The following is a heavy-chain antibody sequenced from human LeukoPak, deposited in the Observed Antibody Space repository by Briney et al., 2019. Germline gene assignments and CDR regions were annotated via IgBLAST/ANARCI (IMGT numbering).Heavy chain of an antibody. Sequence: SVKGSCKASGGTFSSYAISWVRQAPGQGLEWMGGIIPIFGTANYAQKFQGRVTITADESTSTAYMELSSLRSEDTAVYYCARDLRPDYYGSGSLDYWGQGTLVTVSS. D-gene: IGHD3-10*01. CDR2: IIPIFGTA. CDR3: ARDLRPDYYGSGSLDY. V-gene: IGHV1-69*13. J-gene: IGHJ4*02. CDR1: GGTFSSYA.